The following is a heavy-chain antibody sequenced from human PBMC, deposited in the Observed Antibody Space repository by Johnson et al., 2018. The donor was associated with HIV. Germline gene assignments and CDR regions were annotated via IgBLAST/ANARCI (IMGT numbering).Heavy chain of an antibody. V-gene: IGHV3-33*05. D-gene: IGHD2-2*01. Sequence: QVQLVESGGGVVQPGGSLRLSCAASGFTFSSYGMHWVRQAPGKGLEWVAVISYDGSNKYYADSVKGRFTISRDNSKNTLYLQMNSLRAEDTAVYYCAKDQASSLNAFDIWGQGTMVTVSS. CDR1: GFTFSSYG. CDR3: AKDQASSLNAFDI. J-gene: IGHJ3*02. CDR2: ISYDGSNK.